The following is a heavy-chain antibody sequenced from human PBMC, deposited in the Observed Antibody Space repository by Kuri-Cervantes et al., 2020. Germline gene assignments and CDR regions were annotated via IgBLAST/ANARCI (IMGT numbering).Heavy chain of an antibody. V-gene: IGHV4-4*07. CDR1: GGSISSYY. Sequence: SETLSLTCTVSGGSISSYYWSWIRQPAGKGLEWIGRIYTSVNTNYSPSNYTNTNYNPSLKSRVTISVDTSKNQFSLKLSSVTAADTAVYYCARLLSAVAGTFDYWGQGTLVTVSS. CDR2: IYTSVNTNYSPSNYTNT. CDR3: ARLLSAVAGTFDY. J-gene: IGHJ4*02. D-gene: IGHD6-19*01.